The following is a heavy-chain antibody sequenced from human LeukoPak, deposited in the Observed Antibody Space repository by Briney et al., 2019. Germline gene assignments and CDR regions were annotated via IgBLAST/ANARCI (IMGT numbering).Heavy chain of an antibody. CDR3: AMDYSSSWYGGVRAFDI. D-gene: IGHD6-13*01. CDR2: IYYSGST. J-gene: IGHJ3*02. Sequence: SETLSLTCTVSGGSITNYYWNRIRQPPGKGLEWIGYIYYSGSTNYNPSLKSRVTISVDTSKNQLSLKLSSVTAADTAVYYCAMDYSSSWYGGVRAFDIWGQGTMVTVSS. V-gene: IGHV4-59*12. CDR1: GGSITNYY.